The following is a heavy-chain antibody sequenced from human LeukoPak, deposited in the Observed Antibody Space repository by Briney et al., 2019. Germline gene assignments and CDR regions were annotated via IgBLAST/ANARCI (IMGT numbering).Heavy chain of an antibody. D-gene: IGHD3-10*01. Sequence: GGSLRLSCAASGFTFSSYAMSWVRQAPGKGLEWVSAISGSGGSTYYADSVKGRFTISRDNSKNTLYLQMNSLRAEDTAVYYCAKDYGRITMVRGVIDYYYYYGMDVWGQGTTVTVSS. CDR1: GFTFSSYA. CDR2: ISGSGGST. CDR3: AKDYGRITMVRGVIDYYYYYGMDV. V-gene: IGHV3-23*01. J-gene: IGHJ6*02.